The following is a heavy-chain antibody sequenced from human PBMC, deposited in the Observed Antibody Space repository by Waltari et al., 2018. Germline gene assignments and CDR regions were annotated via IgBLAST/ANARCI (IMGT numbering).Heavy chain of an antibody. D-gene: IGHD1-20*01. CDR3: ARDTPAPRITGATSVDY. CDR2: IYQSGIT. J-gene: IGHJ4*02. V-gene: IGHV4-38-2*02. CDR1: GYSISSGYY. Sequence: QVQLQESGPGLVKPSETLSLTCSVSGYSISSGYYWGWIRQPPGKGLAWIGSIYQSGITFYHPALKSRVTIAVDTSKNQFSPKLSSVTAADTAVYYCARDTPAPRITGATSVDYWGQGTLVTVSS.